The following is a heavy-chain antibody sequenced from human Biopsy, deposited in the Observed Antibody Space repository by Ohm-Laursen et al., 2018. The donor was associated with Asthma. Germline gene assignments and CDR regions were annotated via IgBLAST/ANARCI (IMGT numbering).Heavy chain of an antibody. J-gene: IGHJ4*02. CDR2: IHYSGST. CDR3: ARIPRRSGSYFVDY. V-gene: IGHV4-30-4*01. D-gene: IGHD3-22*01. CDR1: GASIKTDDHY. Sequence: PSETLSLTCTVSGASIKTDDHYWSWPRQPPGKGLEWFGFIHYSGSTSYNPSLKGGVTISVDTSKNQFSLRLSSVTAADTAMYYCARIPRRSGSYFVDYWGQGTLVTVSS.